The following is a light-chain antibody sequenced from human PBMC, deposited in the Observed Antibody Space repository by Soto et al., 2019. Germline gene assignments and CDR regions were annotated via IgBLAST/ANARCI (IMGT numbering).Light chain of an antibody. CDR3: QQYSSSPIT. V-gene: IGKV3-20*01. CDR2: GAS. J-gene: IGKJ5*01. CDR1: QSVSSSY. Sequence: EIVLTQSPGTLSVSPGERATLSCRASQSVSSSYLAWYQQKPGQAPRLLIYGASSRATGIPDRFSGSGSGTDFSLTISRLDPEDFAVYYCQQYSSSPITFGQGTRLEIK.